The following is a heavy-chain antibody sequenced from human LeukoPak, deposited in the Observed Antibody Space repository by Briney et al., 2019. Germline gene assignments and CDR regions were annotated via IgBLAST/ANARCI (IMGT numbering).Heavy chain of an antibody. Sequence: SETLSLTCTVSGGSISSYYWSWIRQPAGKGREWIGRIYTSGSTNYNPSLKSRVTMSVDTSKNQFSLKLSSVTAADTAVYYCARDFADDFWTMNNWFDPWGQGALVTVSS. D-gene: IGHD3-3*01. CDR2: IYTSGST. J-gene: IGHJ5*02. CDR3: ARDFADDFWTMNNWFDP. V-gene: IGHV4-4*07. CDR1: GGSISSYY.